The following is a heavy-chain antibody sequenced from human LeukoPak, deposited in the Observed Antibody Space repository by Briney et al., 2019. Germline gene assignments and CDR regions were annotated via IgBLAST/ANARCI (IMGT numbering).Heavy chain of an antibody. CDR1: GFTFSSYW. J-gene: IGHJ4*02. CDR2: INSDGSST. V-gene: IGHV3-74*01. CDR3: ARGPNFSGWLDY. D-gene: IGHD6-19*01. Sequence: GGSLRLSCAASGFTFSSYWMHWVRQAPGKGLVWVSRINSDGSSTSYADSVKGRFTISRDDAKNTLYLQMNSLRAEDTAVYYCARGPNFSGWLDYWGQGTLVTVSS.